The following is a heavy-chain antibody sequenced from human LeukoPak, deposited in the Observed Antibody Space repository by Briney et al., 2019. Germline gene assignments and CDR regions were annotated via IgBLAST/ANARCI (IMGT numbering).Heavy chain of an antibody. CDR1: GFTVSSNY. V-gene: IGHV3-66*01. Sequence: GGSLRLSCAASGFTVSSNYMSWVRQAPGKGLKWVSVIYSGGSTYYADSVKGRFTISRDNSKNTLYLQMNNLRADDTAVYYCAKKGQADDDGKPDWGQGTLVTVSS. J-gene: IGHJ4*02. CDR2: IYSGGST. D-gene: IGHD1-1*01. CDR3: AKKGQADDDGKPD.